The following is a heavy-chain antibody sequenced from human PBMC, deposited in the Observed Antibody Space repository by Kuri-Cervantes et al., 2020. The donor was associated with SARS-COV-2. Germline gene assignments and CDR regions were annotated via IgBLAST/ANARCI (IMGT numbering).Heavy chain of an antibody. V-gene: IGHV3-11*04. D-gene: IGHD3-10*01. Sequence: GESLKISCAASGLSFSDDHMTWMRQAAGKGLEWVSDINYSGSMVNYAEFVRGRFTISRDNAKNSLYLQMSSLRADDTAVYYCTRNVLWLGELGDAFDVWGQGTLVTVSS. CDR2: INYSGSMV. CDR1: GLSFSDDH. CDR3: TRNVLWLGELGDAFDV. J-gene: IGHJ3*01.